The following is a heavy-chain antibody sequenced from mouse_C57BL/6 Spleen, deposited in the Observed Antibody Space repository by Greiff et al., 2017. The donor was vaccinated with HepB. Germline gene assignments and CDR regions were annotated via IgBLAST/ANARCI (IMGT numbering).Heavy chain of an antibody. CDR3: ARSCYDYDERAY. J-gene: IGHJ3*01. CDR1: GYTFTSYW. D-gene: IGHD2-4*01. Sequence: VQLQQSGAELVRPGTSVKLSCKASGYTFTSYWMHWVKQRPGEGLEWIGVIDPSDSYTNYNQKFKGKATLTVDTSSSTAYMQLSSLTSEDSAVYYCARSCYDYDERAYWGQGTLVTVSA. V-gene: IGHV1-59*01. CDR2: IDPSDSYT.